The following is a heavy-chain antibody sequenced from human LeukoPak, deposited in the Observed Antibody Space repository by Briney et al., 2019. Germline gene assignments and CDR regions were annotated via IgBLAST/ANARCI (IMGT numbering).Heavy chain of an antibody. V-gene: IGHV4-59*01. D-gene: IGHD3-22*01. CDR1: GGSITSYY. CDR3: AREGYYDSSPDAFDI. J-gene: IGHJ3*02. CDR2: IYYSGST. Sequence: SETLSLTCTVSGGSITSYYWSWIRQPPGKGLEWIGYIYYSGSTNYNPSLKSRVTISVDTSKNQFYLKLSSVTAADTAVYYCAREGYYDSSPDAFDIWGQGTMVTVSS.